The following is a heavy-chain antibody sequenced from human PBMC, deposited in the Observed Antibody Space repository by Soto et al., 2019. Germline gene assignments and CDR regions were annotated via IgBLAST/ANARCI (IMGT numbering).Heavy chain of an antibody. CDR2: IYSNGNT. Sequence: PSETLSLTCTFSGDSINNYYWSLMRLPAGKGLEWIGRIYSNGNTYYNPSLKSRVSMSVDTSKNQFSLILKSVTAADTAVYYCARGGAVATTAHFDHWGQGTLVTVSS. J-gene: IGHJ4*02. CDR3: ARGGAVATTAHFDH. CDR1: GDSINNYY. V-gene: IGHV4-4*07. D-gene: IGHD5-12*01.